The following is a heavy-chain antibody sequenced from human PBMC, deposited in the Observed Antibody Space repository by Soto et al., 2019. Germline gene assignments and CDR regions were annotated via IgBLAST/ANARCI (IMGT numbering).Heavy chain of an antibody. CDR3: AREGGIAARAAYYYYMDV. CDR2: IYYSGST. Sequence: PSETLSLTCTVSGGSISSSSYYWGRIRQPPGKGLEWIGSIYYSGSTYYNPSLKSRVTISVDTSKNQFSLKLSSVTAADTAVYYCAREGGIAARAAYYYYMDVWGKGTTVTVSS. J-gene: IGHJ6*03. D-gene: IGHD6-6*01. V-gene: IGHV4-39*07. CDR1: GGSISSSSYY.